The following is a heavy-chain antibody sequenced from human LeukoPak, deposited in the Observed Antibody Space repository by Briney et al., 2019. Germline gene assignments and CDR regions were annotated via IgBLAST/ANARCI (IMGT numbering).Heavy chain of an antibody. CDR1: GGTFSSYA. CDR2: IIPIFGTA. D-gene: IGHD6-19*01. Sequence: ASVKVSCKASGGTFSSYAFSWVRQAPGQGLEWMGGIIPIFGTANYAQKFQDRVTITADKSTSTAYMELSSLRSEDTAVYYCARASIAVAGPNWFDPWGQGTLVTVSS. CDR3: ARASIAVAGPNWFDP. J-gene: IGHJ5*02. V-gene: IGHV1-69*06.